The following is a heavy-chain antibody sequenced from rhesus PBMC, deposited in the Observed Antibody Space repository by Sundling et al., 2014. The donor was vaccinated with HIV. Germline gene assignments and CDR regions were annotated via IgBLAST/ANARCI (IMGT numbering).Heavy chain of an antibody. D-gene: IGHD1-1-1*01. CDR2: IYGRGGSA. J-gene: IGHJ6*01. CDR3: ARSPSRGYTWILSGDALDS. V-gene: IGHV4-93*01. Sequence: QVQLQESGPAVVKPSETLSLTCAVSGGSISSSNWWNWIRQSPGKGLEWIGGIYGRGGSAEYNPSLKSRITISKDTSKNQFSLKLNSVTAADTAVYYCARSPSRGYTWILSGDALDSWGQGVVVTVSS. CDR1: GGSISSSNW.